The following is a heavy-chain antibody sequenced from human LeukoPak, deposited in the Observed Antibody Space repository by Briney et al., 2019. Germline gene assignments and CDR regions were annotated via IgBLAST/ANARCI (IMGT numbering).Heavy chain of an antibody. V-gene: IGHV4-30-4*01. Sequence: SQTLSLTCTVSGGSISSGDYCWSWIPQPPGKGLEWIGYIYYSGSTYYTPSLKSRVTISVDTSKNQFSLKLSSVTAADTAVYYCARDHILGYCSGGSCYNWFDPWGQGTLVTVSS. CDR1: GGSISSGDYC. D-gene: IGHD2-15*01. J-gene: IGHJ5*02. CDR3: ARDHILGYCSGGSCYNWFDP. CDR2: IYYSGST.